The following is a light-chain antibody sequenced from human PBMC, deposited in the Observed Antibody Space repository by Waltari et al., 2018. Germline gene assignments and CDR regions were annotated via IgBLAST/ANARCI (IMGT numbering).Light chain of an antibody. CDR1: HDIGDY. CDR2: DAS. Sequence: DIQMTQSPSSLSASVGDRVTITCQASHDIGDYLNWYQQKPGQAPQLLIYDASNLETGVPSRFSGSGSGTSFTLTISSLQPDDIATYYRLQYDNVPTFTFGQGTKLEIQ. J-gene: IGKJ2*01. CDR3: LQYDNVPTFT. V-gene: IGKV1-33*01.